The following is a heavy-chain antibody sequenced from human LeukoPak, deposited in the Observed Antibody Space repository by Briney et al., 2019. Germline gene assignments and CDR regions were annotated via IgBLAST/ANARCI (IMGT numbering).Heavy chain of an antibody. CDR3: AKDVDIVATIAGSFDY. D-gene: IGHD5-12*01. CDR1: GFTFSSYA. V-gene: IGHV3-23*01. CDR2: ISGSGGST. J-gene: IGHJ4*02. Sequence: SGGSLRLSCAASGFTFSSYAMSWVRQAPGKGLEWVSAISGSGGSTYYADSVKGRFTISRDNSKNTLYLQMNSLRAEDTAVYYCAKDVDIVATIAGSFDYWGQGTLDTVSS.